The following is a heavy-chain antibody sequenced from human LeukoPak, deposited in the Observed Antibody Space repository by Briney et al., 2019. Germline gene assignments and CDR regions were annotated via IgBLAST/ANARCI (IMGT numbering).Heavy chain of an antibody. D-gene: IGHD6-13*01. CDR2: KKKEGSEK. Sequence: GGSLRLSCAASGFTFSSYWMSWVRQAPGKGLEGVANKKKEGSEKYYVDSVKGRFTISRDNAKNSLYLQMNSLRAEDTAVYYCAREYSSSWYVLGYYYYGMDVWGQGTTVTVSS. V-gene: IGHV3-7*01. CDR1: GFTFSSYW. J-gene: IGHJ6*02. CDR3: AREYSSSWYVLGYYYYGMDV.